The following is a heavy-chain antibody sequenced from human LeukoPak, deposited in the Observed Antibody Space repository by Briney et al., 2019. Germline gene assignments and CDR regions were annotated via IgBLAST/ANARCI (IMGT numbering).Heavy chain of an antibody. Sequence: SETLSLTCTVSGGSISSGDYYWSWIRQPPGKGLEWIGYIYYSGSTYYNPSLKSRVTISVDTSKNQFSLKLSSVTAADTAVYYCARDVRRWERKGGYGAFDIWGQGTMVTVSS. CDR1: GGSISSGDYY. V-gene: IGHV4-30-4*08. CDR3: ARDVRRWERKGGYGAFDI. CDR2: IYYSGST. D-gene: IGHD1-26*01. J-gene: IGHJ3*02.